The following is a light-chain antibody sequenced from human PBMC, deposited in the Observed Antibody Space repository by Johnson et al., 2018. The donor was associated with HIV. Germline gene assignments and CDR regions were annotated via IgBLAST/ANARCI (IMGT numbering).Light chain of an antibody. CDR2: ENN. CDR1: SSNIGRNY. Sequence: QSVLTQPPSVSAAPGQKVTISCSGSSSNIGRNYVSWYQQLPGTAPQLLIYENNKRPSGIPDRFSGSKSGTSATLGITGLQTGDEADYYCGTWDSSLRGVFGTGTKVTVL. CDR3: GTWDSSLRGV. V-gene: IGLV1-51*02. J-gene: IGLJ1*01.